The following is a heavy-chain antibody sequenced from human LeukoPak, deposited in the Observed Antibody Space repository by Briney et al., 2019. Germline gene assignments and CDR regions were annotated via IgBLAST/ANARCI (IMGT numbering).Heavy chain of an antibody. J-gene: IGHJ4*02. Sequence: SETLSLTCTVSGGSISSYYWSWIRQPPGKGLEGIGYIYYSGSTNYNPSLKSRVTISVDTSKNQFSLKLSSATAADTAVYYCAREVASAGLDYWGQGTLVTVSS. D-gene: IGHD5-12*01. CDR2: IYYSGST. V-gene: IGHV4-59*01. CDR3: AREVASAGLDY. CDR1: GGSISSYY.